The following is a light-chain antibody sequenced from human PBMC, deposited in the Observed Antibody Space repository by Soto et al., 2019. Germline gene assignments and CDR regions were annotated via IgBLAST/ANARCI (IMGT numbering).Light chain of an antibody. Sequence: QSVLTQPASVSGSPGQSITISCSGTTSDVGGYNLVSWYQQHPDKAPKLLIYEVSQRPSGVYSRFSGSKSGNTATLTISGVQPEDEADYFFCSYETSSLVVGTGTKVTV. V-gene: IGLV2-23*02. CDR2: EVS. J-gene: IGLJ1*01. CDR3: CSYETSSLV. CDR1: TSDVGGYNL.